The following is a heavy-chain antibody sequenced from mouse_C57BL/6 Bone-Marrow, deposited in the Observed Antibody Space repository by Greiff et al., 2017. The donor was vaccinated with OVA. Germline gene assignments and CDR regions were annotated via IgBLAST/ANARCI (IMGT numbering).Heavy chain of an antibody. CDR3: ARAPGSNYPYYYAMDY. D-gene: IGHD2-5*01. V-gene: IGHV5-4*03. J-gene: IGHJ4*01. CDR1: GFTFSSYA. CDR2: ISDGGSYT. Sequence: EVMLVESGGGLVKPGGSLKLSCAASGFTFSSYAMSWVRQTPEKRLEWVATISDGGSYTYYPDNVKGRFTISRDNAKNNLYLQMSHLKSEDTAMYYCARAPGSNYPYYYAMDYWGQGTSVTVSS.